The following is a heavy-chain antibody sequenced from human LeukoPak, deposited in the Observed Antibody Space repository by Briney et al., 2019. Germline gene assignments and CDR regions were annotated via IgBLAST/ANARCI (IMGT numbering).Heavy chain of an antibody. CDR3: ARDGRYPGLGAFDI. J-gene: IGHJ3*02. D-gene: IGHD3-9*01. Sequence: GGSLRLSCAASGFTLRSYAMHWVRQAPGKGLEWVSGISWNSGSIGYADSVKGRFTISRDNAKNSLYLQMNSLRAEDTAVYYCARDGRYPGLGAFDIWGQGTMVTVSS. V-gene: IGHV3-9*01. CDR1: GFTLRSYA. CDR2: ISWNSGSI.